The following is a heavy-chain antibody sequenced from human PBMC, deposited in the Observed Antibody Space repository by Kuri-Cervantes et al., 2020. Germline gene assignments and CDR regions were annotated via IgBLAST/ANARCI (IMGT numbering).Heavy chain of an antibody. CDR2: IPAGGGST. D-gene: IGHD1-20*01. V-gene: IGHV3-23*01. CDR1: GFTFHSYD. CDR3: ARVRGYNWNDGEPLDY. Sequence: GGSLRLSWGASGFTFHSYDMGWVRQSPGKGLEWVAAIPAGGGSTYYADSVKGRFTISRDNSKSALYLQMNSLRAEDTAVYYCARVRGYNWNDGEPLDYWGQGTLVTVSS. J-gene: IGHJ4*02.